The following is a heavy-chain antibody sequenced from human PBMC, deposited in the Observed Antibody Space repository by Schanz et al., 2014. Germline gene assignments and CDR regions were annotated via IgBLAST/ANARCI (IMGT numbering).Heavy chain of an antibody. V-gene: IGHV3-48*01. CDR2: VSRSTPDI. Sequence: EVQLLESGGGLVQPGGSLRLSCLASGFAFSSYGMNWLRQAPGKGLEWVSYVSRSTPDIYYADSVKGRFTMSRDNAKNSVFLQMNSLRAEDTAIYYCGKEAPCPFDLWGRGTLITVSA. J-gene: IGHJ2*01. CDR3: GKEAPCPFDL. CDR1: GFAFSSYG.